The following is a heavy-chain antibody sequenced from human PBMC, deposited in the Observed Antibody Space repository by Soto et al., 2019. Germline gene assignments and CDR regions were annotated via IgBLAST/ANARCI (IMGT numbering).Heavy chain of an antibody. V-gene: IGHV1-46*01. CDR3: ARVDTPRELHYDG. D-gene: IGHD1-26*01. CDR1: GYTFTSYY. J-gene: IGHJ4*02. CDR2: INPSGGST. Sequence: QVQLVQSGAEVKKPGASVKVSCKASGYTFTSYYMHWVRQAPGQGLEWMGIINPSGGSTSYAQKFQGRVTMTRDTSMSTVYMELSSLRSEDTAVYYCARVDTPRELHYDGWGQGTLVTVSS.